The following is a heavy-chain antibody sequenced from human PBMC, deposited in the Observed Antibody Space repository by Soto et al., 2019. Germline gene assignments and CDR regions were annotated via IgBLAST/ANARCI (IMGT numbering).Heavy chain of an antibody. CDR2: INHSGST. CDR1: GGSFSGYY. V-gene: IGHV4-34*01. D-gene: IGHD3-22*01. CDR3: ARDPYYYDSSGTWRWFDP. Sequence: QVQLQQWGAGLLKPSETRSLTCAVYGGSFSGYYWSWIRQPPGKGLEWIGEINHSGSTNYNPSLKSRVTISVDTSKNQFSLKLSSVTAADTAVYYCARDPYYYDSSGTWRWFDPWGQGTLVTVSS. J-gene: IGHJ5*02.